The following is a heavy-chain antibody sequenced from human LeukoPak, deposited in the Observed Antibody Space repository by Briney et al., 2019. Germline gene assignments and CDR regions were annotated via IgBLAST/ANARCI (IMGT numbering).Heavy chain of an antibody. V-gene: IGHV4-31*03. Sequence: SQTLSLTCTVSGGSVSSGENYWTWIRQHPGKGLEWIGYISKSGRTYYNPSLKSRVTISADTSKNQFYLKLNSVTAADTAVYYCVRASYDSTGPWDYWGQGTPVTVSS. D-gene: IGHD3-22*01. CDR3: VRASYDSTGPWDY. CDR2: ISKSGRT. CDR1: GGSVSSGENY. J-gene: IGHJ4*02.